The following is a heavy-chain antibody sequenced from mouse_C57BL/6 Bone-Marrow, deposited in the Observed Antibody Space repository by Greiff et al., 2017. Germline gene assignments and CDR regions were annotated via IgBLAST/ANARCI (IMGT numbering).Heavy chain of an antibody. D-gene: IGHD1-1*01. CDR3: ARDYYGSSYERTNFDY. J-gene: IGHJ2*01. Sequence: EVKLEESGGGLVKPGGSLKLSCAASGFTFSSYTMSWVRQTPEKRLEWVATISGGGGNTYYPDSVKGRFTISRDNAKNTLYLQMSSLRSEDTALYYCARDYYGSSYERTNFDYWGQGTTLTVSS. V-gene: IGHV5-9*01. CDR2: ISGGGGNT. CDR1: GFTFSSYT.